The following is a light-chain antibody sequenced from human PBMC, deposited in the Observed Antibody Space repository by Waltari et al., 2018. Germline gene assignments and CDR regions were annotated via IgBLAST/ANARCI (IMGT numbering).Light chain of an antibody. J-gene: IGKJ4*01. CDR1: QRISIW. V-gene: IGKV1-12*01. CDR3: QQTNTFPNT. Sequence: DIQITQSPSSVSASVGYRVIITCRARQRISIWLALYQAKPVKAPKLLICAECSWQSGVPSRFTGSGSGTDVTLTISSLQPEELATYFCQQTNTFPNTVGGGTKVEIK. CDR2: AEC.